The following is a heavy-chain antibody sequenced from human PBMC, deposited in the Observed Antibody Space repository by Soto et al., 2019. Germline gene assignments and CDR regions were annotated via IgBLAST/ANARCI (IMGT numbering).Heavy chain of an antibody. V-gene: IGHV3-7*05. CDR3: ARDRDYCTNGVCLTDY. Sequence: GGSLRLSCAAYGFTFSSYWMSWVRQAPGKGLEWVANIKQDGSEKYYVDSVKGRFTISRDNAKNSLYLQMNSLRAEDTAVYYCARDRDYCTNGVCLTDYWGQGTLVTVSS. J-gene: IGHJ4*02. CDR2: IKQDGSEK. CDR1: GFTFSSYW. D-gene: IGHD2-8*01.